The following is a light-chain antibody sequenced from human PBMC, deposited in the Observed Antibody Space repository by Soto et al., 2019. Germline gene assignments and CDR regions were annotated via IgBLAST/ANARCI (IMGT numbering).Light chain of an antibody. CDR3: QHFSAYPFT. CDR1: QGISNA. J-gene: IGKJ3*01. CDR2: DAS. Sequence: AIQLTQSPSSLSASIGDRVTITCRASQGISNALAWYQQNSGKPPKLLIYDASTLEIGVSSRFSGSASGTDFTLTINGLQPEDFATYYCQHFSAYPFTFGPGTKVDV. V-gene: IGKV1-13*02.